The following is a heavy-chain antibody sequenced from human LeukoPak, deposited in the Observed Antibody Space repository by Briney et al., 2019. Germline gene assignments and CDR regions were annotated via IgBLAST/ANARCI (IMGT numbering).Heavy chain of an antibody. J-gene: IGHJ4*02. CDR1: GGSFSGYY. CDR2: ASSSGTI. Sequence: PSETLSLTCAVYGGSFSGYYWSWIRQPPGKGLEWISYASSSGTIYYADSVKGRFTVSRDNVKNSLYLQMNSLRAEDTAVYYCARVGGYFDSWGQGTLVIVSS. CDR3: ARVGGYFDS. D-gene: IGHD3-16*01. V-gene: IGHV3-69-1*01.